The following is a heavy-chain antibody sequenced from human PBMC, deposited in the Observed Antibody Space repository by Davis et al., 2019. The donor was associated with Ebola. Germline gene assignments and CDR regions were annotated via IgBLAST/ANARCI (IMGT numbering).Heavy chain of an antibody. J-gene: IGHJ6*02. D-gene: IGHD4-11*01. CDR3: ARDSVTFSPHYHYGMDV. CDR1: GFTFSTYG. Sequence: PGGSLRLSCAASGFTFSTYGMHWVRQAPGKGLEWVAVIWSDGSNKYYTDSVKGRFTISRDNSKNTLFLQMNSLRAEDTAVYYCARDSVTFSPHYHYGMDVWGQGTTVTVSS. V-gene: IGHV3-33*01. CDR2: IWSDGSNK.